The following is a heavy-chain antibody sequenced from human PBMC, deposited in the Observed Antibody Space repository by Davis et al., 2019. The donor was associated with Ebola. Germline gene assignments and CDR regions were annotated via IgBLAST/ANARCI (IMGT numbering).Heavy chain of an antibody. CDR2: IYPGDSDT. CDR3: ARGRQRGDIVVVVAATPFDP. J-gene: IGHJ5*02. D-gene: IGHD2-15*01. V-gene: IGHV5-51*01. CDR1: GYSFTSYW. Sequence: GGSLRLSCKASGYSFTSYWIGWVRQMPGKGLEWMGIIYPGDSDTRYSPSFQGQVTISADKSISTAYLQWSSLKASDTAMYYCARGRQRGDIVVVVAATPFDPWGQGTLVTVSS.